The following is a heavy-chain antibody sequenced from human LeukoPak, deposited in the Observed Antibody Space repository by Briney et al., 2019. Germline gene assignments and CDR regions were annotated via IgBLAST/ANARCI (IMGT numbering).Heavy chain of an antibody. CDR1: GLTFSSYA. CDR3: AKDSTWIQLWLSG. Sequence: GGSLRLSSAASGLTFSSYAMSWVRQAPGKGLEWVSAISGGGGATYYVDSVKGRFTISRDNSKNTLYLQMNSLSAEYTAVYYCAKDSTWIQLWLSGWGQGTLVTVSS. CDR2: ISGGGGAT. D-gene: IGHD5-18*01. J-gene: IGHJ4*02. V-gene: IGHV3-23*01.